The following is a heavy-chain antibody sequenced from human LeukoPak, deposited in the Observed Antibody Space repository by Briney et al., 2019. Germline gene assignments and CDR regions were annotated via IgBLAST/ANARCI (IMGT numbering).Heavy chain of an antibody. J-gene: IGHJ3*02. CDR1: GFTFDDYA. CDR3: ARDRVEYYDSSGYYYVGAFDI. D-gene: IGHD3-22*01. V-gene: IGHV3-9*01. CDR2: ISWNSGSI. Sequence: GRSLSLSCAASGFTFDDYAMHWVRQARGKGLEWVSVISWNSGSIGYADSVKGRLTISRANAKNSLYLQMNSLRAKDTAVYYCARDRVEYYDSSGYYYVGAFDIWGQGTMVTVSS.